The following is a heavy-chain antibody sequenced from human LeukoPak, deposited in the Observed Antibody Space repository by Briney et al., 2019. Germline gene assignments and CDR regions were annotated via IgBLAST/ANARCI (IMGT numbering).Heavy chain of an antibody. J-gene: IGHJ5*02. CDR2: INPNSGGT. Sequence: ASVKVSCKASGYTFTGYYMHWVRQAPGQGLEWMGWINPNSGGTNYAQKFQGRVTMTRDTSISTAYMELSRLRSDDTAVYYCARDHIAAAGNFGWFDPWGRGTLVTVSS. CDR3: ARDHIAAAGNFGWFDP. CDR1: GYTFTGYY. D-gene: IGHD6-13*01. V-gene: IGHV1-2*02.